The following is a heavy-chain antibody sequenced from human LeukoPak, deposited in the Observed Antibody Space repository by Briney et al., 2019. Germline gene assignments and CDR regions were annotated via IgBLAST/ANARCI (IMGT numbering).Heavy chain of an antibody. D-gene: IGHD6-19*01. V-gene: IGHV4-34*01. Sequence: PSETLSLTCAVYGGSSSGYYWSWIRQPPGKGLEWIGEINHSGSTNYNPSLKSRVTISVDTSKNQFSLKLSSVTAADTAVYYCAREFSYSSGSIYFDYWGQGTLVTVSS. CDR2: INHSGST. CDR3: AREFSYSSGSIYFDY. J-gene: IGHJ4*02. CDR1: GGSSSGYY.